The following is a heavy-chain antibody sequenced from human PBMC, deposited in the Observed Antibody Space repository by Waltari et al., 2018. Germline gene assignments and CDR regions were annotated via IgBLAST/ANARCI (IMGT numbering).Heavy chain of an antibody. V-gene: IGHV3-15*01. J-gene: IGHJ4*02. D-gene: IGHD4-17*01. CDR2: IKSKTDGGTT. CDR1: GFTFSNAW. CDR3: TTDQRTVTTYYFDY. Sequence: EVQLVESGGGLVKPGGSLRLSCAASGFTFSNAWMSWVRQAPGKGLEWVGRIKSKTDGGTTDYAAPVKGRFTISRDDSKNTLYLQMNSLKTEDTAVYYCTTDQRTVTTYYFDYWGQGTLVTVSS.